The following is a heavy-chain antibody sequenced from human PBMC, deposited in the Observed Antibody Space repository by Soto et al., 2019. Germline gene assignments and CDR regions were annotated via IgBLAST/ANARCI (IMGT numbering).Heavy chain of an antibody. J-gene: IGHJ6*02. CDR2: IIGSGGRT. V-gene: IGHV3-23*01. D-gene: IGHD3-16*01. CDR1: GCTLSSYA. Sequence: EVQLLESGGGLVQPGGSLRLSCAASGCTLSSYAMSWVRQAPGKGLEWVSAIIGSGGRTYYADSVKGRFTISRDNSKNTLYLQMNSLRVEDTAVYYCAKDRIMGSTTFWGMDVWGQGTTVTVSS. CDR3: AKDRIMGSTTFWGMDV.